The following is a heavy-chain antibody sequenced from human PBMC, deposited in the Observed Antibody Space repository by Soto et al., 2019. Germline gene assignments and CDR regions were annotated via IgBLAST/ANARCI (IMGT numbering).Heavy chain of an antibody. CDR1: GFTFSSYG. CDR2: IWYDGSNK. Sequence: GGSLRLSCAASGFTFSSYGMHWVRQAPGKGLEWVAVIWYDGSNKYYADSVKGRFTISRDNSKNTLYLQMNSLRAEDTAVYYCAREEFDWGDAFDIWGQGTMVTVSS. CDR3: AREEFDWGDAFDI. J-gene: IGHJ3*02. D-gene: IGHD3-9*01. V-gene: IGHV3-33*01.